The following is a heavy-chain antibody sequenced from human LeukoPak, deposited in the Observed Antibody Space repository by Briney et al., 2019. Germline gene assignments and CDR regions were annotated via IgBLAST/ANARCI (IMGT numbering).Heavy chain of an antibody. D-gene: IGHD3-22*01. Sequence: GGSLRLSCAASGFTFSDYYMSWIRQAPGKGLERVSYISSSGSTIYYADSVKGRFTISRDNAKNSLYLQMNSLRAEDTAVYYCARGSRYYYDSSGYEDAFDIWGQGTMVTVSS. CDR2: ISSSGSTI. V-gene: IGHV3-11*01. CDR3: ARGSRYYYDSSGYEDAFDI. CDR1: GFTFSDYY. J-gene: IGHJ3*02.